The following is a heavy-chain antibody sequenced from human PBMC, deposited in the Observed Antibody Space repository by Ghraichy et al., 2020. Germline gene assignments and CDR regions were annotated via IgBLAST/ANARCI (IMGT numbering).Heavy chain of an antibody. CDR3: AKPFHGDYLRESPFDS. J-gene: IGHJ4*02. D-gene: IGHD4-17*01. V-gene: IGHV3-23*03. CDR2: ITGGGKNF. Sequence: GGSLRLSCAASGFTFSNFVMSWVRQAPGKGLEWVSSITGGGKNFYYADSVKGRFTISRDNSRNTVTLQMSGLRAEDTAVYYCAKPFHGDYLRESPFDSWGQGTLVTVSS. CDR1: GFTFSNFV.